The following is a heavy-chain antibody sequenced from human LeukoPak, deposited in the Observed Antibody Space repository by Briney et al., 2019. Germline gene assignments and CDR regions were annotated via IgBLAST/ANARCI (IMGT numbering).Heavy chain of an antibody. CDR3: ARGLNNRKSGRRFDVFEI. D-gene: IGHD1-14*01. V-gene: IGHV4-4*07. CDR2: IYTSGST. CDR1: GGSISSYY. J-gene: IGHJ3*02. Sequence: SETLSLTCTVSGGSISSYYWSWIRQPAGKGLEWIERIYTSGSTNYNPSLKSRVTMSVDTSKNQFSLKLSSVTAADTAVYYCARGLNNRKSGRRFDVFEIWGQGTMVTVSS.